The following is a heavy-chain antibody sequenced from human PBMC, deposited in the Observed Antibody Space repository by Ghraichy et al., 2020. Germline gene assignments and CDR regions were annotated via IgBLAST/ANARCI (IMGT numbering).Heavy chain of an antibody. V-gene: IGHV3-23*01. D-gene: IGHD3-3*01. J-gene: IGHJ3*02. CDR2: ISGSGGST. CDR1: GFTFSSYA. CDR3: AKDLNDEYYDFWSGQKGPFGAFDI. Sequence: GGSLRLSCAASGFTFSSYAMSWVRQAPGKGLEWVSAISGSGGSTYYADSVKGRFTISRDNSKNTLYLQMNSLRAEDTAVYYCAKDLNDEYYDFWSGQKGPFGAFDIWGQGTMVTVSS.